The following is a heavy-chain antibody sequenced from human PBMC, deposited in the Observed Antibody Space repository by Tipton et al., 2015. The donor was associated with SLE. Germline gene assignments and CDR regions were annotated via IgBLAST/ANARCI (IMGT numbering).Heavy chain of an antibody. CDR2: IYTSGST. Sequence: TLSLTCTVSGGSISSGRYYWSWIRQPAGKGLEWIGRIYTSGSTNYNPSLKSRVTISVDTSKNQFSLRLSSVTAADTAVYYCARAVPAAWYFDLWGRGTLVTVSS. CDR1: GGSISSGRYY. V-gene: IGHV4-61*02. D-gene: IGHD2-2*01. CDR3: ARAVPAAWYFDL. J-gene: IGHJ2*01.